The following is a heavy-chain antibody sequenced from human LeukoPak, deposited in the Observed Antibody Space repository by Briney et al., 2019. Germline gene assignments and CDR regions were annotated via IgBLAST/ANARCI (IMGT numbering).Heavy chain of an antibody. D-gene: IGHD1-26*01. CDR2: INPNSGGT. CDR3: ARWSRIVGATFPLDY. CDR1: GYTFTGYY. Sequence: GASVKVSCKASGYTFTGYYMHWVRQAPGQGLEWMGWINPNSGGTNYAQKFQGRVTMTKDTSISTAYMELSRLRSDDTAVYCCARWSRIVGATFPLDYWGQGTLVTVSS. J-gene: IGHJ4*02. V-gene: IGHV1-2*02.